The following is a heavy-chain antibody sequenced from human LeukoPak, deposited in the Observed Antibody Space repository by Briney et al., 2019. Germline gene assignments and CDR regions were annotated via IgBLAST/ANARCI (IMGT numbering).Heavy chain of an antibody. D-gene: IGHD3-10*01. CDR3: ARGGYYGSGNDFRFDP. Sequence: SETLSLTCTVSGGSISSYYWSWIRQSPGKGLECIGYIHYTGSTNYNPSLKSQVTISVETSKNQFSLKLKSVTAADTAVYYCARGGYYGSGNDFRFDPWGQGTLVTVSS. CDR2: IHYTGST. CDR1: GGSISSYY. J-gene: IGHJ5*02. V-gene: IGHV4-59*01.